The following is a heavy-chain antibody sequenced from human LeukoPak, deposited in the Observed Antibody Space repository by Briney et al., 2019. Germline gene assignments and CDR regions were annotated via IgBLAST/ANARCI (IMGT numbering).Heavy chain of an antibody. Sequence: PGGSLRLSCAASGFTFSSYSMNWVRQAPGKGLEWVSSISSSSSYIYYADSVKGRFTISRDNAKNSLYLQMNSLRAEDTAVYYCARSMYYYDSSGYSFDYCGQGTLVTVSS. CDR2: ISSSSSYI. CDR3: ARSMYYYDSSGYSFDY. V-gene: IGHV3-21*01. D-gene: IGHD3-22*01. J-gene: IGHJ4*02. CDR1: GFTFSSYS.